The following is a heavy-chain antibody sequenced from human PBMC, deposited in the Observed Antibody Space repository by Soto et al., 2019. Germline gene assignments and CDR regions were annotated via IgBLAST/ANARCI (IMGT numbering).Heavy chain of an antibody. V-gene: IGHV3-15*07. CDR1: GFTFSNAW. J-gene: IGHJ6*02. Sequence: EVQLVESGGGLVKPGGSLRLSCAASGFTFSNAWMNWVRQAPGKGLEWVGRTKSKTDGGTTDYAAPVKGRFTISRDDSKNTLYLQMNSLKTEDTAVYYCTTDPYYYDSSGYYYYYGMDVWGQGTTVTVSS. CDR2: TKSKTDGGTT. CDR3: TTDPYYYDSSGYYYYYGMDV. D-gene: IGHD3-22*01.